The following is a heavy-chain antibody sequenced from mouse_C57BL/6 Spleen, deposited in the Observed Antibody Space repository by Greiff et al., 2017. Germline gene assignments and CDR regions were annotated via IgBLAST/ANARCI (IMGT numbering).Heavy chain of an antibody. D-gene: IGHD1-1*01. J-gene: IGHJ3*01. CDR3: TRNRSPFITTVVSPFAY. V-gene: IGHV6-6*01. CDR2: IRNKANNHAT. CDR1: GFTFSDAW. Sequence: DVQLVESGGGLVQPGGSMKLSCAASGFTFSDAWMDWVRQSPEKGLEWVAEIRNKANNHATYYAESVKGRFTISRDDSKSSVYLQMNSLRAEDTGIYYFTRNRSPFITTVVSPFAYWGQGTLVTVSA.